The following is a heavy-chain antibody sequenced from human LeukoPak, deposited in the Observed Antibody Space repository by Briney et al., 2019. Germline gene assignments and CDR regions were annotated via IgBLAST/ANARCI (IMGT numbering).Heavy chain of an antibody. CDR3: VRLQPNTGEWAFDI. D-gene: IGHD1-1*01. CDR1: GGSISSSSYY. V-gene: IGHV4-61*01. CDR2: ISNGGST. Sequence: SETLSLTCTVSGGSISSSSYYWSWIRQPPGEGLEWIGYISNGGSTKYNPSLKSRVTISGDTSKNQLSLKLSSVTAADTAVYHCVRLQPNTGEWAFDIWGQGTMVSVSS. J-gene: IGHJ3*02.